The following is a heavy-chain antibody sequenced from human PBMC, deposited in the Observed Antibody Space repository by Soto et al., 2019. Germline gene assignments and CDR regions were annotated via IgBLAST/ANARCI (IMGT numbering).Heavy chain of an antibody. J-gene: IGHJ6*02. D-gene: IGHD3-9*01. CDR2: INPSDSET. CDR3: ARSYHYDILTGYYYYYGMDV. V-gene: IGHV5-51*01. CDR1: GYSFTGYW. Sequence: GESLKISCEGSGYSFTGYWIAWVRQMPGKGLEWMGFINPSDSETRYSPSFQGQVTISADKSISTAYLQWSSLKASDTAMYYCARSYHYDILTGYYYYYGMDVWAQGTTVTVSS.